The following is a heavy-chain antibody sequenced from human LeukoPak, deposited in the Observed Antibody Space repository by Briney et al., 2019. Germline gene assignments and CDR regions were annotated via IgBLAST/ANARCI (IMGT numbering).Heavy chain of an antibody. CDR3: TRGDFYVGAQDY. CDR2: ISGSGFTT. V-gene: IGHV3-23*01. CDR1: GFTFSNYA. D-gene: IGHD1-26*01. J-gene: IGHJ4*02. Sequence: GGSLRLSCAASGFTFSNYALTWVRQAPGKGLEWVSAISGSGFTTYYADSVKGRFTISRDNSKNTLYLQMNSLRAGDTAVYYCTRGDFYVGAQDYWGQGTLVAVSS.